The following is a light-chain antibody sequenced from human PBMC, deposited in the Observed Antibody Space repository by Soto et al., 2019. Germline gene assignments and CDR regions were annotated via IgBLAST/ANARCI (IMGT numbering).Light chain of an antibody. CDR2: GAS. CDR3: QQYNHWPPFT. Sequence: EIVMTQSPATLSVSPGERATLSCRASQSVSGNLAWYQQKPGQAPRLLIYGASTRAAGVPARFSGSVSGTECTLTISSLQSEDFAVYHCQQYNHWPPFTFGQGTKLQIK. J-gene: IGKJ2*01. V-gene: IGKV3-15*01. CDR1: QSVSGN.